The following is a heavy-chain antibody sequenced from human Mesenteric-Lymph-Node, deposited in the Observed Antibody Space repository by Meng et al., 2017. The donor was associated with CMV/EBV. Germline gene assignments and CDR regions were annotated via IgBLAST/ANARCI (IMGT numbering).Heavy chain of an antibody. Sequence: GESLKISCAASGFTFSVYGMHWVRQAPGKGLEWVAFIRYDETNEDYADSVKGRFTISRDNSKTTLYLQMSSLRPEDTAMYFCAKASKGSLGYFDYWGQGTLVTVSS. J-gene: IGHJ4*02. CDR1: GFTFSVYG. CDR3: AKASKGSLGYFDY. CDR2: IRYDETNE. V-gene: IGHV3-30*02. D-gene: IGHD1-26*01.